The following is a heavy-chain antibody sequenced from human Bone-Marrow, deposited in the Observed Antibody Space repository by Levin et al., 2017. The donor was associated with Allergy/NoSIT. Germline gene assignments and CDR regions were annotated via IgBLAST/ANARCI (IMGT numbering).Heavy chain of an antibody. V-gene: IGHV3-33*01. J-gene: IGHJ6*03. CDR1: GFTFSSYG. CDR2: IWYDGRNK. Sequence: SCAASGFTFSSYGLHWVRLAPGKGLEWVAAIWYDGRNKYYADSVKGRFTISRDNSKNTLYLQMNSLRAEDTAVYYCARDPVTFGGVIGDMDVWGKGTTVTVSS. D-gene: IGHD3-16*02. CDR3: ARDPVTFGGVIGDMDV.